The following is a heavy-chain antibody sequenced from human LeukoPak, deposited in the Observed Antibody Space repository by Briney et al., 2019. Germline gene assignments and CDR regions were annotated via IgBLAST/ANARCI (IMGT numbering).Heavy chain of an antibody. D-gene: IGHD2-21*01. Sequence: PGGSLRLSCAASGFTFSTYAMSWVRQAPGKGLAWVASVKSDGAGTHYADSVKGRFTISRDNSKNILYLQINSLRAEDTAIYYCARCTTASIGWCNWLDPWGQGTLVTVSS. CDR3: ARCTTASIGWCNWLDP. CDR2: VKSDGAGT. V-gene: IGHV3-23*01. J-gene: IGHJ5*02. CDR1: GFTFSTYA.